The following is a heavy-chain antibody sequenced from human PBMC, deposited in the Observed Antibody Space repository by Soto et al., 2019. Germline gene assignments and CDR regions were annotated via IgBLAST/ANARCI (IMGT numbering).Heavy chain of an antibody. J-gene: IGHJ5*02. CDR3: VRDGPYYDILADYRHWFDL. CDR2: IYYSGST. Sequence: AAETLSLTCTVSGGSIRSGDYYWSWVRQPPGKGLEWIGYIYYSGSTYYHPSLKSRVTISVDTSKNQCSLKLSSVTAADTAVYFCVRDGPYYDILADYRHWFDLWGQGTLVTVSS. D-gene: IGHD3-9*01. V-gene: IGHV4-30-4*01. CDR1: GGSIRSGDYY.